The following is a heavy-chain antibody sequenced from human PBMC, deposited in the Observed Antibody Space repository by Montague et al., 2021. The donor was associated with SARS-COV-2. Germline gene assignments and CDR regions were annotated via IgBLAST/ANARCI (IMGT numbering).Heavy chain of an antibody. CDR2: TNLSGST. CDR1: GGSYRGHS. Sequence: SETLSLTCTVSGGSYRGHSWNWLRSPPESHQECIWETNLSGSTNYNPSLKSRVTISVDTSKNQFSLKLSSVTAADAAVYYCARVRYYGSGTSLGMDVWGQGTTVTVSS. V-gene: IGHV4-34*01. CDR3: ARVRYYGSGTSLGMDV. D-gene: IGHD3-10*01. J-gene: IGHJ6*02.